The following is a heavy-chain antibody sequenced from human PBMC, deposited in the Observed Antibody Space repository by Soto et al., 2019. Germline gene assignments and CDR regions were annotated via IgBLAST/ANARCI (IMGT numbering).Heavy chain of an antibody. CDR1: GGPFTRYA. J-gene: IGHJ3*02. D-gene: IGHD3-3*01. CDR2: ITPIAETT. Sequence: QAQLVQSGAEVRKPGSSVRVSCRASGGPFTRYAVSWVRQAPGQGLEWIGGITPIAETTNYAQKFRGRLSITADESTDTVHMELRRLTSDDTAVYFCARGVAPGQTADPYAFDIWGQGSIVTVSS. V-gene: IGHV1-69*01. CDR3: ARGVAPGQTADPYAFDI.